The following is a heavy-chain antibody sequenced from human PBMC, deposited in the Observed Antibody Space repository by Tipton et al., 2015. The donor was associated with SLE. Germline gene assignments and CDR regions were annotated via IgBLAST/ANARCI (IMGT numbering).Heavy chain of an antibody. Sequence: LRLSCTVSGGSISSGDYYWSWIRQPPGKGLEWIGYIYNSGSTNYNPSLKSRVTISVDTSKNQFSLKLSSVTAADTAVYYCARILGSWDAFDIWGQGTMVTVFS. CDR3: ARILGSWDAFDI. V-gene: IGHV4-61*08. J-gene: IGHJ3*02. CDR2: IYNSGST. CDR1: GGSISSGDYY.